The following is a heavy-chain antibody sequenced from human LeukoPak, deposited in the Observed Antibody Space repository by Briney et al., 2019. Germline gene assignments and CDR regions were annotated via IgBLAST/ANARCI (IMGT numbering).Heavy chain of an antibody. CDR2: IYYSGST. D-gene: IGHD6-13*01. CDR1: GGSISSSSYY. Sequence: PSETLSLTCTVSGGSISSSSYYWGWIRQSPGKGLEWIGSIYYSGSTYYNPSLKSRVTISVDTSKNQFSLKLSSVTAADTAVYYCASVPSSRWPSFDYWGQGTLVTVSS. CDR3: ASVPSSRWPSFDY. J-gene: IGHJ4*02. V-gene: IGHV4-39*07.